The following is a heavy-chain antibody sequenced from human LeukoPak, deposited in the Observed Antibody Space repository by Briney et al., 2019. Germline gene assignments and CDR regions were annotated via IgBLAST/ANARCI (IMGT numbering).Heavy chain of an antibody. D-gene: IGHD1-14*01. CDR3: ASRRGFSKTGTTPFDY. CDR2: ISAYNGNT. Sequence: ASVKVSCKASGYTFTSYGISWVRQAPGQGLEWMGWISAYNGNTNYAQKFQGRVTITADESTSTAYMELSSLRSEDTAVYYCASRRGFSKTGTTPFDYWGQGTLVTVSS. CDR1: GYTFTSYG. V-gene: IGHV1-18*01. J-gene: IGHJ4*02.